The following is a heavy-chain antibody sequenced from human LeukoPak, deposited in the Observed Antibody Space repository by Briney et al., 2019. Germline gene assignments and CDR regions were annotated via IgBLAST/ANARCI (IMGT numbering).Heavy chain of an antibody. CDR2: INPSGGSS. CDR1: GYTFTSYG. V-gene: IGHV1-46*01. Sequence: ASVKVSCKASGYTFTSYGISWVRQAPGQGLEWMGIINPSGGSSSYAQKFQGRVTMTRVTSTSTVYIELNSLRSEDTAVYYCARGYSYGTVNYWGQGTLVTVSS. D-gene: IGHD5-18*01. J-gene: IGHJ4*02. CDR3: ARGYSYGTVNY.